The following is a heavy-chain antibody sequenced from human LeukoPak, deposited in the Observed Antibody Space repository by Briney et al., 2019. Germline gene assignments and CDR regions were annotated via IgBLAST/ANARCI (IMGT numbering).Heavy chain of an antibody. CDR3: SKDPNGNYVGAFDM. J-gene: IGHJ3*02. V-gene: IGHV3-23*01. CDR1: GLSFSSYA. Sequence: GGSLRLSCVASGLSFSSYAVTWVRQAPGRGLEWVSSIASGGGGSYADSVKGRFTISRDNSKNTLFLQMNSQRAEDTALYYCSKDPNGNYVGAFDMWGPGTMVTVSS. CDR2: IASGGGG. D-gene: IGHD4-17*01.